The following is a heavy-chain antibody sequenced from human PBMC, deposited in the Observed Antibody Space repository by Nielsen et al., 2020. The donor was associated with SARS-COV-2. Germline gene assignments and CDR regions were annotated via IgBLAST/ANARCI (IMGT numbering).Heavy chain of an antibody. CDR1: GFTFSSYA. CDR2: ISYDGSNK. D-gene: IGHD6-19*01. V-gene: IGHV3-30*04. J-gene: IGHJ4*02. CDR3: ARGQVYSSGWYRLLSAFDY. Sequence: GESLKISCAASGFTFSSYAMHWVRQAPGKGLEWVAVISYDGSNKYYADSVKGRFTISRDNSKNTLYLQMNSLRAEDTAVYYCARGQVYSSGWYRLLSAFDYWGQGTLVTVSS.